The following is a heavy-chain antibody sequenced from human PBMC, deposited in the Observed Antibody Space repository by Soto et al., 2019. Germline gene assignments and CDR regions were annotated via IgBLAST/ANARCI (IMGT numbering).Heavy chain of an antibody. CDR3: TRAAIRGELLAY. V-gene: IGHV3-21*05. CDR2: ISSSRYI. D-gene: IGHD1-26*01. CDR1: GFTFSSYS. Sequence: GGSLRLSCAASGFTFSSYSMNWVRQAPGKGLEWVSYISSSRYIYYADSVKGRFTISRDNAKNSLYLQMNSLRVEDTAVYSCTRAAIRGELLAYWGQGTQVTVSS. J-gene: IGHJ1*01.